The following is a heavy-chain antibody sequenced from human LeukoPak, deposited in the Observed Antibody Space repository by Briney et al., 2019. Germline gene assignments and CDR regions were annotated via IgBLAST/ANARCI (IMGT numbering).Heavy chain of an antibody. CDR2: INGDGSWT. J-gene: IGHJ4*02. V-gene: IGHV3-74*01. Sequence: GGSLRLSCAASGNYWMHWVRQAPGKGLVWVSHINGDGSWTTYADSVKGRFTISKDNAKNTLFLQLNSLRAEDTAVYYCVRSGYYFDSSGYYMADCWGQGTLVTVSS. D-gene: IGHD3-22*01. CDR1: GNYW. CDR3: VRSGYYFDSSGYYMADC.